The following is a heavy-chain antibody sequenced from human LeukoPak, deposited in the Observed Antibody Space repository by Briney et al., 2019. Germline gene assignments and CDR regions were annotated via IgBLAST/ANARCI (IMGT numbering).Heavy chain of an antibody. J-gene: IGHJ6*02. CDR3: ARAPRFRSYLGYGMDV. CDR2: INHSGST. V-gene: IGHV4-34*01. Sequence: SETLSLTCAVYGGSFSGYYWSWIRQPPGKGLEWIGEINHSGSTNYNPSLKSRVTISVDTSKNQFSLKLSSVTAADTAVYYCARAPRFRSYLGYGMDVWGQGTTVTVSS. D-gene: IGHD3-16*02. CDR1: GGSFSGYY.